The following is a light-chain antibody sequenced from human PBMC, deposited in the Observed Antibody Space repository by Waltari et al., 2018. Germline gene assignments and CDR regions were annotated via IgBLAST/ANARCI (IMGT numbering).Light chain of an antibody. CDR2: EVN. J-gene: IGLJ1*01. CDR1: SNDVGGCNY. V-gene: IGLV2-14*01. Sequence: QSALTQPARVSGSPGQSITIPCAGTSNDVGGCNYISWNQQHPGKAPKLMIYEVNNRPSGVSNRFSGSKSGNTASLTISGLQADDEADYYCSSYTSASTLVFATGTKVTVL. CDR3: SSYTSASTLV.